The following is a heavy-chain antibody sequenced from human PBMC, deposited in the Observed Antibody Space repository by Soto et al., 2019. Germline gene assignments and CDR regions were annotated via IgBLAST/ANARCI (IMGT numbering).Heavy chain of an antibody. D-gene: IGHD3-10*01. Sequence: PSETLSLTCAVYGGSFSCYYWSWIRQPPGKGLEWIGEINHSGSTNYNPSLKSRVTISVDTSKNQFSLKLSSVTAADTAVYYCARLALLWFGELYDYYYGMDVWGQGTTVTVSS. CDR3: ARLALLWFGELYDYYYGMDV. V-gene: IGHV4-34*01. CDR1: GGSFSCYY. J-gene: IGHJ6*02. CDR2: INHSGST.